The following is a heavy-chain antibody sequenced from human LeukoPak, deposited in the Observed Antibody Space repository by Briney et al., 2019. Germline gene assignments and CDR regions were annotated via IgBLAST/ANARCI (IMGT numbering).Heavy chain of an antibody. CDR1: GFTFSSYA. D-gene: IGHD3-9*01. CDR2: ISGSGGNT. CDR3: AKHHLPTYYDILTGYWALGY. Sequence: GGSLRLSCAASGFTFSSYAMSWVRQAPGKGLEWVSAISGSGGNTYYADSVKGRFTISRDNSKNTLYLQMNSLRAEDTAVYYCAKHHLPTYYDILTGYWALGYWGQGTLVTVSS. V-gene: IGHV3-23*01. J-gene: IGHJ4*02.